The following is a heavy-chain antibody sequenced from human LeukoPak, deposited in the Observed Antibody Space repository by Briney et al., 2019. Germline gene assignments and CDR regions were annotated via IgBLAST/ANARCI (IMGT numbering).Heavy chain of an antibody. J-gene: IGHJ4*02. CDR2: TYIGSTWYA. Sequence: QTLSPTCALSRVGASSINAGWDWISHPPSRGREWLGRTYIGSTWYADYVVSVRTRFTITPAISKNQGSLPLKSVTPEDTAVFYCTREGAGTGGFDYWGQGITVTVSS. CDR3: TREGAGTGGFDY. D-gene: IGHD6-13*01. V-gene: IGHV6-1*01. CDR1: RVGASSINAG.